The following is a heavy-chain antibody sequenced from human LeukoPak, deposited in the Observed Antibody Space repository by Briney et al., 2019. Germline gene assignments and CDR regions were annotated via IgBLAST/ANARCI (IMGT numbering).Heavy chain of an antibody. CDR1: GFTFSSYA. D-gene: IGHD7-27*01. CDR2: ISGRGGST. J-gene: IGHJ6*03. CDR3: AKSELGKDYYYYYYMDV. Sequence: GGSLRLSCAASGFTFSSYAMSWVRQAPGKGVEWVSDISGRGGSTYYADSVKGRFTISRDNSKNTLYLQMNSLRAEDTAVYYCAKSELGKDYYYYYYMDVWGKGTTVTVSS. V-gene: IGHV3-23*01.